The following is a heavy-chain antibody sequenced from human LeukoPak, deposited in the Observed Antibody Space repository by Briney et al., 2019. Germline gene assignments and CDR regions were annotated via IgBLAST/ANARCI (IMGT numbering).Heavy chain of an antibody. Sequence: SETLSLTCTVSGGSISSGDYYWTWIRQPPGKGLEWIGYIYHSGSTYYNLSLKSRVTISLDTSKNQFSLKLNSETAADTAVYYCAREGEVVVTTGAFDIWGQGTMVTVSS. CDR3: AREGEVVVTTGAFDI. V-gene: IGHV4-30-4*01. D-gene: IGHD3-22*01. J-gene: IGHJ3*02. CDR2: IYHSGST. CDR1: GGSISSGDYY.